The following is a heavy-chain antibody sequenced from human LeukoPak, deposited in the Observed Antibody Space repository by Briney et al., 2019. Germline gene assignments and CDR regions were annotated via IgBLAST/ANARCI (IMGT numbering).Heavy chain of an antibody. CDR1: GFTFSSYW. J-gene: IGHJ4*02. Sequence: GGSLRLSCAASGFTFSSYWMTWVRQAPGKGLEWVANIKQDGTGKYYVDSVKGRFTISRDNAQNSLYLQMNSLRAEDTAVYYCAMDRVVFTDWGQGTLVTVSS. V-gene: IGHV3-7*04. CDR2: IKQDGTGK. CDR3: AMDRVVFTD. D-gene: IGHD3-22*01.